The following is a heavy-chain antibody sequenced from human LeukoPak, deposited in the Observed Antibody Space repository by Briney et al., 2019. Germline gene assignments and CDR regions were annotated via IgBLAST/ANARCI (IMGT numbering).Heavy chain of an antibody. D-gene: IGHD3-9*01. Sequence: PGGSLRLSCAASGFTFSSYEMNWVRQAPGKGLEWVLYISSSGSTIYYADSVKGRFTISRDNAKNSLYLQMNSLRAEDTAVYYCARDSASLRYFDWVYYGMDVWGQGTTVTVSS. V-gene: IGHV3-48*03. CDR2: ISSSGSTI. CDR3: ARDSASLRYFDWVYYGMDV. CDR1: GFTFSSYE. J-gene: IGHJ6*02.